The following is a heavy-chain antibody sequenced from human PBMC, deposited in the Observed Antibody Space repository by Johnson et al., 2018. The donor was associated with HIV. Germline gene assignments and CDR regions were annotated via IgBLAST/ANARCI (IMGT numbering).Heavy chain of an antibody. Sequence: QVQLVESGGGVVQPGRSLRLSCTAFGFTFRTYGMYWVRQAPGKGLEWVAGISYAGRNKSYADSVKARSTISRDNSKTTLYLQMNSLRAEDTAMYYCAAYYDFWSGSYTSGFDIWGQGTMDTVSS. CDR1: GFTFRTYG. J-gene: IGHJ3*02. CDR2: ISYAGRNK. CDR3: AAYYDFWSGSYTSGFDI. D-gene: IGHD3-3*01. V-gene: IGHV3-30*03.